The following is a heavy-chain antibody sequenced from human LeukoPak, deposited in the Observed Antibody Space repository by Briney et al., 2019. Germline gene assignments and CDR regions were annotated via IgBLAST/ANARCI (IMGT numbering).Heavy chain of an antibody. J-gene: IGHJ5*02. CDR3: ARQGRSGYDSYGFVP. CDR1: GGSISSSNYY. Sequence: SETLSLTCTVSGGSISSSNYYWGWIRQPPGEGLQWIGNIYYTGSTYYNPSLKSRVTISVDTSKNQFSLKLSSVTAADTAVYYCARQGRSGYDSYGFVPWGQGTLVTVSS. D-gene: IGHD5-12*01. CDR2: IYYTGST. V-gene: IGHV4-39*01.